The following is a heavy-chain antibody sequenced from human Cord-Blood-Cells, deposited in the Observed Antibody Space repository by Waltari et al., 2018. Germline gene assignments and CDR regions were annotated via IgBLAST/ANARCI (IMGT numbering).Heavy chain of an antibody. D-gene: IGHD3-22*01. V-gene: IGHV3-7*01. CDR2: IKQDGSEK. CDR3: ARGYYDSSGYYYY. CDR1: GFAFSHNW. J-gene: IGHJ4*02. Sequence: EVQLVGSGGGLVQTGGSLRISCAASGFAFSHNWMRLVRTAPGKGLEWVANIKQDGSEKYYVDSVKCRFTISRDNAKNSLYLQMNSLRAEDTAVYYCARGYYDSSGYYYYWGQGTLVTVSS.